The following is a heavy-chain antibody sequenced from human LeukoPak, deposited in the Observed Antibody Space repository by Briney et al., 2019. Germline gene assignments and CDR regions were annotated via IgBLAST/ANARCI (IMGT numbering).Heavy chain of an antibody. Sequence: SETLSLTCTVSGGSISSSSYYWGWIRQPPGKGLEWIGSIYYSGSTYYNPSLKSRVTISVDTSKNQFSLKLSSVTAADTAVYYCARDARSSGYYYVSGFDYWGQGTLVTVSS. CDR1: GGSISSSSYY. V-gene: IGHV4-39*07. CDR2: IYYSGST. D-gene: IGHD3-22*01. CDR3: ARDARSSGYYYVSGFDY. J-gene: IGHJ4*02.